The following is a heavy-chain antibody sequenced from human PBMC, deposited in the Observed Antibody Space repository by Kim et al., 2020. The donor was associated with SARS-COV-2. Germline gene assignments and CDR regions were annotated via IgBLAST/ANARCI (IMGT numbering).Heavy chain of an antibody. CDR1: GVTVSSNY. CDR3: AREVYGMDV. V-gene: IGHV3-66*01. CDR2: IYSGGST. J-gene: IGHJ6*02. Sequence: GGSLRLSCAASGVTVSSNYMSWVRQAPGKGLEWVSVIYSGGSTYYADSVKCIFTISRDNSKNTLYLQMNSLRAEDTAVYYCAREVYGMDVWGQGTTVTVSS.